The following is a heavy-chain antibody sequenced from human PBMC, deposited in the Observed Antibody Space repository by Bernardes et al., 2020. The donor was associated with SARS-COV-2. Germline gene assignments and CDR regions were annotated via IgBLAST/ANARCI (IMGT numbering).Heavy chain of an antibody. V-gene: IGHV4-4*07. J-gene: IGHJ6*02. Sequence: SETLSLTCTVSGGSISSYYWSWIRQPAGRGLEWIGRIYTSGSTNYNPSLKRRVTMSVDTSKNQFSLKLSSVTAADTAVHYCASTEYEYSSGWYVNYGMDVWGRGTTVTVSS. CDR2: IYTSGST. D-gene: IGHD6-19*01. CDR1: GGSISSYY. CDR3: ASTEYEYSSGWYVNYGMDV.